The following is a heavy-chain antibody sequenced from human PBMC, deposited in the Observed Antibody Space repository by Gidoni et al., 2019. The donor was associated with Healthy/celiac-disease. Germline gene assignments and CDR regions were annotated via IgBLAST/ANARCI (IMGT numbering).Heavy chain of an antibody. CDR3: ARGHMDDPYYYYMDV. D-gene: IGHD1-1*01. J-gene: IGHJ6*03. CDR1: GFTFSSYG. CDR2: IWYDGSNK. V-gene: IGHV3-33*01. Sequence: QVQLVESGGGVVQPGRSLRLSCAASGFTFSSYGMHWVRQAPGKGLEWVAVIWYDGSNKYYADSVKGRFTISRDNSKNTLYLQMNSLRAEDTAVYYCARGHMDDPYYYYMDVWGKGTTVTVSS.